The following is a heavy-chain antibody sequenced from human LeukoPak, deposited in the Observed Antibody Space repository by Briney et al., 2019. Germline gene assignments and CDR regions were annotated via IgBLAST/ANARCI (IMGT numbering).Heavy chain of an antibody. Sequence: GGSLRLSCAASGFIFSNYWMSWVRQAPGKGLEWVVNIKQDGSEKYYVDSVKGRFTISRDNAKNSLYLQMTSLRAEDTAVYYCARERAGYNGLDYWGQGTLVTVSS. CDR2: IKQDGSEK. V-gene: IGHV3-7*01. CDR3: ARERAGYNGLDY. CDR1: GFIFSNYW. J-gene: IGHJ4*02. D-gene: IGHD1-1*01.